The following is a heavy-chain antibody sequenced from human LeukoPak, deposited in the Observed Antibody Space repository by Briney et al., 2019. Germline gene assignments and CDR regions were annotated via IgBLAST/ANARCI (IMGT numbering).Heavy chain of an antibody. D-gene: IGHD3-10*01. Sequence: GESLKISCKGSGYSFTSYWIGWVRQMPGKGLEWIGIIYPGDSDTRYSPSFQGQVTISADKSISTAYLQWSSLKASDTAMYYCARVHGSGSYHVWFDPWGQGTLVTVSS. V-gene: IGHV5-51*01. CDR3: ARVHGSGSYHVWFDP. J-gene: IGHJ5*02. CDR1: GYSFTSYW. CDR2: IYPGDSDT.